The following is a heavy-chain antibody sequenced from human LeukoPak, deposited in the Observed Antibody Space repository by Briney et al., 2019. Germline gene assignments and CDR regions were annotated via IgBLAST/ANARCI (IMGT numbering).Heavy chain of an antibody. D-gene: IGHD6-13*01. CDR1: GFTFSSYE. CDR2: IKYDGSEK. V-gene: IGHV3-7*04. CDR3: ARDIEGPGIAFDL. J-gene: IGHJ3*01. Sequence: GGSLRLSCAASGFTFSSYEMNWVRQAPGKGLEWVANIKYDGSEKYYVDSVKGRFTISRDNAKNSLYLQMNSLRAEDTAVYYCARDIEGPGIAFDLWGQGTMLTVSS.